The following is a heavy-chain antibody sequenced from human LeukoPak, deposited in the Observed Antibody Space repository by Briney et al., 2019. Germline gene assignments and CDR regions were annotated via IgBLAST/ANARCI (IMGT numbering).Heavy chain of an antibody. CDR1: GFTFSSYW. J-gene: IGHJ4*02. CDR2: INTDGSYT. Sequence: HPGGSLRLSCAASGFTFSSYWMYWVRQAPGKGLVWVSRINTDGSYTNYADSVKGRFTISRDNAKNMLYPQMNSLRAEDTAVYYCVRDPNWGNDHWGQGILVTVSS. CDR3: VRDPNWGNDH. V-gene: IGHV3-74*01. D-gene: IGHD7-27*01.